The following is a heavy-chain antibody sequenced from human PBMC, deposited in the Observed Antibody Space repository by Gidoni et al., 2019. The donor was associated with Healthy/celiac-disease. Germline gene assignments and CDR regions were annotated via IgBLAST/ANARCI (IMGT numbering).Heavy chain of an antibody. CDR2: INHSGST. J-gene: IGHJ1*01. CDR3: ARVPPYYYDSSGYYYGPGGYFQH. CDR1: GGSFSGYY. V-gene: IGHV4-34*01. D-gene: IGHD3-22*01. Sequence: QVQLQQWGAGLLKPSETLSLTCAVYGGSFSGYYWSWIRQPPGKGLEWIGEINHSGSTNYNPSLKSRVTISVDTSKNQFSLKLSSVTAADTAVYYCARVPPYYYDSSGYYYGPGGYFQHWGQGTLVTVSS.